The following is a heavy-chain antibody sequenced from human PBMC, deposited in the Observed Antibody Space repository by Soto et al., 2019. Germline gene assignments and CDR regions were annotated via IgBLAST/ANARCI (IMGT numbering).Heavy chain of an antibody. Sequence: PGESLKISCKGSGYSFAGYWIAWVRQMPGKGLEWMGIIYPDNSDTRYSRSFQGQVTISADKSISTAYLQWSGLKASDTAIYYCVRQGATAATLPLILFDPWGQGTLVTVSS. CDR2: IYPDNSDT. D-gene: IGHD6-13*01. CDR1: GYSFAGYW. V-gene: IGHV5-51*01. J-gene: IGHJ5*02. CDR3: VRQGATAATLPLILFDP.